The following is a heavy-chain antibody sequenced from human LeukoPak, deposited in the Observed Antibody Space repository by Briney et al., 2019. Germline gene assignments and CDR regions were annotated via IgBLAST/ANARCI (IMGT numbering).Heavy chain of an antibody. Sequence: GGSLRLSCAASGFTFSNYWMIWVRQAPGKGLEWVSVIYRGGSSYFADTVKRRFTFSRDNSKNTLYLQMNSLRADDTAVYYCARGASSSDYYGLDVWGQGTMVTVSS. J-gene: IGHJ6*02. CDR2: IYRGGSS. V-gene: IGHV3-66*01. D-gene: IGHD6-6*01. CDR1: GFTFSNYW. CDR3: ARGASSSDYYGLDV.